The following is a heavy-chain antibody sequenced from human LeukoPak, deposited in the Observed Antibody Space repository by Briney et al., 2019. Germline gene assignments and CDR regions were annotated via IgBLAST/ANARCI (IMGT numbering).Heavy chain of an antibody. CDR1: GYTLTDYY. CDR2: INPNSGGT. CDR3: ARVGYYESSGYYEY. D-gene: IGHD3-22*01. J-gene: IGHJ4*02. Sequence: ASVKVSCKASGYTLTDYYMHWVRQAPGQGLEWMGRINPNSGGTNYAQKFQGRVTMTRDTSVSTVYMELSRLRSDDTAVYYCARVGYYESSGYYEYWGQGTLVTVSS. V-gene: IGHV1-2*06.